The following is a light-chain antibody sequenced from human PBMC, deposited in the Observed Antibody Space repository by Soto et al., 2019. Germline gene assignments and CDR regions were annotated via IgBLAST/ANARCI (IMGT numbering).Light chain of an antibody. CDR2: DDT. V-gene: IGLV3-21*02. CDR3: QVWDSRRDHVV. J-gene: IGLJ3*02. Sequence: SSELNQPPSVSVAPGQTARITCGTSSFGTITVHWYQQRPGQAPVVVVDDDTDRPSGIPERFSGSKSGNTATLTISRVEAGDEADYYCQVWDSRRDHVVFGGGTKVTVL. CDR1: SFGTIT.